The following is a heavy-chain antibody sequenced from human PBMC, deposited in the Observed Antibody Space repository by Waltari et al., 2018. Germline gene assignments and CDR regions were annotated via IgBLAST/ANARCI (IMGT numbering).Heavy chain of an antibody. Sequence: QLQLRESGPGLLKPSETLSLTCSVSGDSIGSGYYSWGWVLRAPGKGLEWIGSIYFAGSTYYNPSRKSRLTISVDTSKNQFSLRLSSVTAAETAVYYCAREVGGSSWSTTPRGDAFDIWGQGTMVTVSS. CDR3: AREVGGSSWSTTPRGDAFDI. D-gene: IGHD6-13*01. J-gene: IGHJ3*02. CDR1: GDSIGSGYYS. CDR2: IYFAGST. V-gene: IGHV4-39*07.